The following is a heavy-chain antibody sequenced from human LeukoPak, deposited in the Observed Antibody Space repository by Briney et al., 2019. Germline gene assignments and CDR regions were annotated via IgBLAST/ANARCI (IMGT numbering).Heavy chain of an antibody. J-gene: IGHJ4*02. D-gene: IGHD6-19*01. V-gene: IGHV3-30-3*01. CDR3: ARDRLERVVAGTVDC. CDR2: ISYDGSNE. Sequence: GGSLRLSCVVSGFPFSSYAMSWVRQAPGKGLEWVAVISYDGSNEYYADSVKGRLTISRDNSKNTLYVQMNSLGAEDTAVYYCARDRLERVVAGTVDCWGQGTLVTVSS. CDR1: GFPFSSYA.